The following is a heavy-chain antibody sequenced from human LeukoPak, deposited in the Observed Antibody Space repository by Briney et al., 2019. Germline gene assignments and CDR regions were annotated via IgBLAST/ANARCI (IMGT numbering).Heavy chain of an antibody. V-gene: IGHV4-39*07. J-gene: IGHJ4*02. D-gene: IGHD4-17*01. Sequence: PSETLSLTCTVSGGSISSRSYYWAWIRQPPGKGLEWTGSIYYGGSTSYNPSLKSRVTMSIDASKNQFSLKLSSVTAADTAVYYCARDAPDYGSYFDYWGQGTRVIVSS. CDR2: IYYGGST. CDR3: ARDAPDYGSYFDY. CDR1: GGSISSRSYY.